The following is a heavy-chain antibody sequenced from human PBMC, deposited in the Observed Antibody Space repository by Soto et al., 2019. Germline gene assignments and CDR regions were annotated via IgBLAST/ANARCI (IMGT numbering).Heavy chain of an antibody. CDR2: VTGSGGTT. D-gene: IGHD3-16*01. Sequence: EVQLLESGGGLVQPGGSLRLSCAASGFTFSSQAMTWARQAPGKGLQWVSTVTGSGGTTYYADSVKGRFSISRDNAKDTLNLQMNSMRAKDTAVYYCAIGHTHQDDYYALDIRGRGTLVAVSS. V-gene: IGHV3-23*01. CDR3: AIGHTHQDDYYALDI. J-gene: IGHJ3*02. CDR1: GFTFSSQA.